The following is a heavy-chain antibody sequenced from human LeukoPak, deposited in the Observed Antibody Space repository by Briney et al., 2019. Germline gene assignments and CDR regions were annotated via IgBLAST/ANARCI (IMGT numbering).Heavy chain of an antibody. Sequence: KPGGSLTLSCAAFGLTFSTHSMNWGRQAPGEGVGGDSYINHDGKDIYYGESVKGRFTISRDNAKNSLYLQMHTLRAEDTAVYYCAGDGTGVLPGDAFDIWSQGTMVTVSS. J-gene: IGHJ3*02. CDR2: INHDGKDI. CDR1: GLTFSTHS. CDR3: AGDGTGVLPGDAFDI. V-gene: IGHV3-21*05. D-gene: IGHD1-1*01.